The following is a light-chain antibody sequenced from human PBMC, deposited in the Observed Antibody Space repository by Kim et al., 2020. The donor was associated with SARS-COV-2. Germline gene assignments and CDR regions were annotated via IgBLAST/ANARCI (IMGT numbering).Light chain of an antibody. V-gene: IGKV1-33*01. Sequence: GDRVTITCQASQDISNYLTWHQQKPGKAPKVLIYDASTLETGVPSRFSGGGSGTDFTFTIASMQPEDDATYYCQQYDNLPLTFGVGTKV. CDR1: QDISNY. CDR2: DAS. CDR3: QQYDNLPLT. J-gene: IGKJ4*01.